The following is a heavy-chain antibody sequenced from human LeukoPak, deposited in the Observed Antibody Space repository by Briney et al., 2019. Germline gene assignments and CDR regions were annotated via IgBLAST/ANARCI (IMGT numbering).Heavy chain of an antibody. CDR3: ARTVDTAMAVTLDY. J-gene: IGHJ4*02. Sequence: GGSLRLSCAASGFTFSNYGMHWVRQAPGKGLEWVALIWYDGSNKYYADSVKGRFTISRDNSKNTLYLQMNSLRAEDTAVYHCARTVDTAMAVTLDYWGQGSLVTVSS. CDR1: GFTFSNYG. D-gene: IGHD5-18*01. CDR2: IWYDGSNK. V-gene: IGHV3-33*01.